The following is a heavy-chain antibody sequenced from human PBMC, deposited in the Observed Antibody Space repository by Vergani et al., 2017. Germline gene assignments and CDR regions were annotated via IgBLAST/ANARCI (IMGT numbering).Heavy chain of an antibody. V-gene: IGHV3-30*18. CDR2: ISYDGSNK. Sequence: QVQLVESGGGVVQPGRSLRLSCAASGFTFSSYGMHWVRQAPGKGLEWVAVISYDGSNKYYADSVKGRFTISRDNSKNTLYLQMNSLRAEDTAVYYRAKGRGYCTNGVCPEDYWGQGTLVTVSS. D-gene: IGHD2-8*01. CDR1: GFTFSSYG. CDR3: AKGRGYCTNGVCPEDY. J-gene: IGHJ4*02.